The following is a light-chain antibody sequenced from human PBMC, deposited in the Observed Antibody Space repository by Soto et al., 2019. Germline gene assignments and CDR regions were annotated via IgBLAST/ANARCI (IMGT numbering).Light chain of an antibody. J-gene: IGKJ1*01. V-gene: IGKV3-15*01. CDR1: QSVSSN. CDR2: GVS. Sequence: EIVMTQSPATLSVSPGDRASLSCRASQSVSSNLAWYQQKPAQSPRLLIYGVSTRATGIPARFSGSGSGTEFTLTITSLQSEDFAVYYCQQYHNWPQTFGQGTKVEIK. CDR3: QQYHNWPQT.